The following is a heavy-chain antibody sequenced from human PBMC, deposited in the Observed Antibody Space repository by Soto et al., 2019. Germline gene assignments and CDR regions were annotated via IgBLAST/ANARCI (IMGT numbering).Heavy chain of an antibody. J-gene: IGHJ3*02. Sequence: QVQLQQWGAGLLKPLETLSLTCAVYGGSFSGYYWSWIRQPPGMGLEWIGEINHSGSTNYNPSLKGRVTISVDTTNIQFFLKLRSVTAADTAVDYVSRGAKVVVTFGNGFDIWGQGTMVTVSS. V-gene: IGHV4-34*01. D-gene: IGHD3-22*01. CDR3: SRGAKVVVTFGNGFDI. CDR2: INHSGST. CDR1: GGSFSGYY.